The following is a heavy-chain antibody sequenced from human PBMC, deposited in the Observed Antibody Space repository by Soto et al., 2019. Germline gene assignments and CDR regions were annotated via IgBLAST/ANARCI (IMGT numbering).Heavy chain of an antibody. D-gene: IGHD3-10*01. CDR1: GFTFSSYA. J-gene: IGHJ4*02. V-gene: IGHV3-23*01. CDR3: AKDYYGSGSYYNVLDY. Sequence: GGSLRLSCAASGFTFSSYAMSWVRQAPGKGLEWVSAISGSGGSTYYADSVKGRFTISRDNSKNTLYLQMNSLRAEDTAVYYCAKDYYGSGSYYNVLDYWGQGTLVTVSS. CDR2: ISGSGGST.